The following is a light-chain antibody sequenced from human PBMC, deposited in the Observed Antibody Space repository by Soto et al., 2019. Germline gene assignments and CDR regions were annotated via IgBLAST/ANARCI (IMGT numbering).Light chain of an antibody. V-gene: IGKV3-20*01. CDR1: QSVSGSY. J-gene: IGKJ3*01. CDR3: QQYGSSPGLFT. Sequence: ENVLTQSPGTLSLSPGERATLSCRASQSVSGSYLAWYQQKPGQAPRLLIYGASSRATGIPDRFSGSGSGTDFTLTISRLEPEDFAVYYCQQYGSSPGLFTFGPGTKVDFK. CDR2: GAS.